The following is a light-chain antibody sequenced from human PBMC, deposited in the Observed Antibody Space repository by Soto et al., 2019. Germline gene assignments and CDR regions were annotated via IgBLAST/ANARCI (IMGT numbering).Light chain of an antibody. CDR1: QSISSN. CDR2: GAS. J-gene: IGKJ5*01. Sequence: EIVVTQSPATLSVSPGERATLSCRASQSISSNLAWYQQKPGQAPRLLIYGASTRATGIPDRFSGSGSGTDFSLTIRGLKPEDFAVYYCQQYRMSPNTFGQGTRLEI. V-gene: IGKV3-20*01. CDR3: QQYRMSPNT.